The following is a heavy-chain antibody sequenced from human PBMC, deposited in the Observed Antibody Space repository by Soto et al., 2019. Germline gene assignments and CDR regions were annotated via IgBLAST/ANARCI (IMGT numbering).Heavy chain of an antibody. CDR2: INQDGSDQ. V-gene: IGHV3-7*01. CDR3: ATSMRHTLNP. Sequence: EVQVVESGGGLGQPGGSLRLSCAASGFTFSSHWMTWVRQVPGKGLEWVANINQDGSDQYYVDSVKGRFTISRDNAKNSLCLHMNSLRVEDTAVYYCATSMRHTLNPWGQGTLVTVSS. J-gene: IGHJ5*02. D-gene: IGHD2-8*01. CDR1: GFTFSSHW.